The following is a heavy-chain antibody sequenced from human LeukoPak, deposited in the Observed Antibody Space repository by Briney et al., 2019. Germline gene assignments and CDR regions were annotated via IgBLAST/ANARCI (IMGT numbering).Heavy chain of an antibody. Sequence: PGGSLRLSCAASGFTFSSYAMSWVRQAPGKGLEWVYAISDSGGSTYYADSVKGRFTISRDNSKNTLYLQMNSLRAEDTAVYYCAKAGIVVVPAAKLKSYYFDYWGQGTLVTVSS. V-gene: IGHV3-23*01. D-gene: IGHD2-2*01. J-gene: IGHJ4*02. CDR2: ISDSGGST. CDR3: AKAGIVVVPAAKLKSYYFDY. CDR1: GFTFSSYA.